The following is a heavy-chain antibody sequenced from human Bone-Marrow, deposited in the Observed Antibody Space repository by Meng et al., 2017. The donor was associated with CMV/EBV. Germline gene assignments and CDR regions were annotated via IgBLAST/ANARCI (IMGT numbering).Heavy chain of an antibody. CDR1: GYTFTSYG. D-gene: IGHD6-19*01. CDR3: AAGPFGAVAGNLDY. J-gene: IGHJ4*01. Sequence: ASVKVSCKASGYTFTSYGISWVRQAPGQGLEWMGWISAYNGNTNYAQKLQGRVTMTTDTSTSTAYMELRSLRSDDTAVYYCAAGPFGAVAGNLDYWVHGTLVTVSS. CDR2: ISAYNGNT. V-gene: IGHV1-18*01.